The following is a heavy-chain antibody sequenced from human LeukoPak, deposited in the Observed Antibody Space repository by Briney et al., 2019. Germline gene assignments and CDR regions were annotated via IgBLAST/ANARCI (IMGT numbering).Heavy chain of an antibody. CDR3: ARSRMGVAGDPSTG. V-gene: IGHV3-30*02. Sequence: PGGSLRLSCAASGFTLSSYAMHWVRQAPGKGLEWVAFTQHDGDNKYYADSVKGRFTISRDSSKNTLYLQMNSLRAEDTAVYYCARSRMGVAGDPSTGWGQGTLVTVSS. J-gene: IGHJ4*02. CDR1: GFTLSSYA. CDR2: TQHDGDNK. D-gene: IGHD6-19*01.